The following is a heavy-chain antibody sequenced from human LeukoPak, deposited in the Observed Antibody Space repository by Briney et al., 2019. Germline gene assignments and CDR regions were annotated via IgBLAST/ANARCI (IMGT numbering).Heavy chain of an antibody. Sequence: GGSLRLSRAASGFTFDDYGMNWVRQPPGKGLEWVSSISSSSSYIYYADSVKGRFTISRDNSKNTLYLQMNSLRAEDTAVYFCARPELPGWSVLFDFWGQGTLVTVSS. CDR3: ARPELPGWSVLFDF. V-gene: IGHV3-21*01. J-gene: IGHJ4*02. D-gene: IGHD2-15*01. CDR1: GFTFDDYG. CDR2: ISSSSSYI.